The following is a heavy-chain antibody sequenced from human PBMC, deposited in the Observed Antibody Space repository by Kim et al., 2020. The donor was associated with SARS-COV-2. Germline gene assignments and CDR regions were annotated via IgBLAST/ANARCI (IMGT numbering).Heavy chain of an antibody. CDR3: AREAITMVVVVITPYYYYGMDG. Sequence: SETLSLTCTVSGGSISSSSYYWGWIRQPPGKGLEWIGSIYYSGSTYYNPSLKSRVTISVDTSKNQFSLKLSSVTAADTAVYYCAREAITMVVVVITPYYYYGMDGWGQGTTVTVSS. J-gene: IGHJ6*02. D-gene: IGHD3-22*01. CDR2: IYYSGST. V-gene: IGHV4-39*07. CDR1: GGSISSSSYY.